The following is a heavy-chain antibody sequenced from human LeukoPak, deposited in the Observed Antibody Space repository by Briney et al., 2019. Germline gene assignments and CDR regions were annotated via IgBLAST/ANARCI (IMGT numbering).Heavy chain of an antibody. CDR2: IYSGGST. J-gene: IGHJ4*02. CDR1: GLTVSSNY. CDR3: AKDVGDVAYCGGDCYFDY. D-gene: IGHD2-21*02. Sequence: GGSLRLSCAASGLTVSSNYMSWVRQAPGKGLEWVSVIYSGGSTYYADSVKGRFTISRDNSKNTLYLQMNSLRAEDTAVYYCAKDVGDVAYCGGDCYFDYWGQGTLVTVSS. V-gene: IGHV3-53*01.